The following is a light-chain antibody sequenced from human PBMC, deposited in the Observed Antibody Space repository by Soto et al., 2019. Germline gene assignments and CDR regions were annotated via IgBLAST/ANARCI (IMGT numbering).Light chain of an antibody. V-gene: IGKV2-28*01. J-gene: IGKJ2*01. CDR3: MQALQTPHT. CDR2: LGS. CDR1: QSLLYSDADYY. Sequence: EIVMTQTPLSLSVTPGEPASISCRSSQSLLYSDADYYLDWYLQKPGQSPQLLIYLGSFRASGVTDRFSSSGSGKDFTLRISRVEAEDVGIYYCMQALQTPHTFGQGTKLEIK.